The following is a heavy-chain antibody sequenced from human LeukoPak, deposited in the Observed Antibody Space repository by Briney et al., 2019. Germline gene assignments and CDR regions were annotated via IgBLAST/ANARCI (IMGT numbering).Heavy chain of an antibody. CDR1: GGSINTANYY. CDR2: IYYSETT. V-gene: IGHV4-39*01. CDR3: ARQRADYYYYYVDV. J-gene: IGHJ6*03. Sequence: PSETLSLTCTVSGGSINTANYYWGWLRQPPGKGLEWIGSIYYSETTYDNPSLKSRVTISIETSKNQFSLRLSSVTASDAAVYYCARQRADYYYYYVDVWGEGTTVAVS.